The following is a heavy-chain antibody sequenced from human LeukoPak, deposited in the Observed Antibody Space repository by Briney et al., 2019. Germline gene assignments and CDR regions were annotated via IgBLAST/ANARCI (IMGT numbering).Heavy chain of an antibody. V-gene: IGHV5-51*01. CDR3: ARQTYSNSAVVY. CDR1: GYSFTTYW. Sequence: GESLKISCKASGYSFTTYWIAWVRQMPGKGLEWMGIIYPGDSDIRYSPSFQGQVTISAGKSISTAYLQLSNLKASDTAMYYCARQTYSNSAVVYWGQGTLVTVSS. D-gene: IGHD6-6*01. J-gene: IGHJ4*02. CDR2: IYPGDSDI.